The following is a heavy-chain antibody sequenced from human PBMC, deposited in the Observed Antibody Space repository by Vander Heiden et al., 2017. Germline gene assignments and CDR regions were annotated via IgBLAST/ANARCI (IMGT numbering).Heavy chain of an antibody. CDR1: GFTFSSYG. J-gene: IGHJ5*02. CDR3: AKVRLEWLLYNWFDP. CDR2: ISYDGSNK. Sequence: QVQLVESGGGVVQPGRSLRLSCAASGFTFSSYGMHWVGQAPGKGLEGVAVISYDGSNKYYADSVKGRFTISRDNSKNTLYLQMNSLRAEDTAVYYCAKVRLEWLLYNWFDPWGQGTLVTVSS. V-gene: IGHV3-30*18. D-gene: IGHD3-3*01.